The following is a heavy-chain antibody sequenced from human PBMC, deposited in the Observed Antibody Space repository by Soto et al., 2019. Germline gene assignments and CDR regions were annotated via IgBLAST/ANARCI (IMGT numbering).Heavy chain of an antibody. Sequence: PGGSLRLSCAASGFAFTNYAMGWVRQAPGKGLEWVSTINYNGANTHYADSVRGRFTISRDNSKNTLFLQMNSLTVDDTAVYYCAKDVADIMYDYWGQGTLVTVSS. D-gene: IGHD6-19*01. CDR2: INYNGANT. J-gene: IGHJ4*02. CDR3: AKDVADIMYDY. CDR1: GFAFTNYA. V-gene: IGHV3-23*01.